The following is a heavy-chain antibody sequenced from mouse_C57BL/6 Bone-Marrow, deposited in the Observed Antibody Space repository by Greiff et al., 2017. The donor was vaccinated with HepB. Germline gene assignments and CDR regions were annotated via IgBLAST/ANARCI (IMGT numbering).Heavy chain of an antibody. J-gene: IGHJ1*03. CDR2: IYPRDGST. CDR1: GYTFTSYD. CDR3: ARTPLYDYDEGRLYWYFDV. D-gene: IGHD2-4*01. Sequence: LQESGPELVKPGASVKLSCKASGYTFTSYDINWVKQRPGQGLEWIGWIYPRDGSTKYNEKFKGKATLTVDTSSSTAYMELHSLTSEDSAVYFCARTPLYDYDEGRLYWYFDVWGTGTTVTVSS. V-gene: IGHV1-85*01.